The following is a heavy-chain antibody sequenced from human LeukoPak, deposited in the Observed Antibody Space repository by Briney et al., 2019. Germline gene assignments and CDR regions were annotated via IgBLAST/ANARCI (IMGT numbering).Heavy chain of an antibody. Sequence: PGGSLRLSCTASGFTFSGYSMNWIRQAPGKGLEWVSSFGTRSTSIYHAGSVKGRFAISRDNARNSLYLQMNSLRAEDTALYYCAREVSEGFDFWGQGTLVTVSS. CDR3: AREVSEGFDF. CDR1: GFTFSGYS. J-gene: IGHJ4*02. V-gene: IGHV3-21*01. CDR2: FGTRSTSI. D-gene: IGHD3-22*01.